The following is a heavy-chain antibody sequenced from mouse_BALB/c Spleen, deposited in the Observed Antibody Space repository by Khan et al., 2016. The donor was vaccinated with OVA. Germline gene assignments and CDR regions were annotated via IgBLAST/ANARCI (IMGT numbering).Heavy chain of an antibody. CDR3: ARDGSHYNYAMDY. CDR1: GYSITSDYA. D-gene: IGHD2-3*01. Sequence: VQLKESGPGLVKPSQSLSLTCTVTGYSITSDYAWNWIRQFPGNKLEWMGYISSSGSTNYNPPLKSRISITRNTSNNQFFKQLNSVTTEDTATYYCARDGSHYNYAMDYWGQGTSVTVSS. CDR2: ISSSGST. V-gene: IGHV3-2*02. J-gene: IGHJ4*01.